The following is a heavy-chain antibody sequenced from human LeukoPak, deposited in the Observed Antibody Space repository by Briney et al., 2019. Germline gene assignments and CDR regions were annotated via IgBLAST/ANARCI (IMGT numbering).Heavy chain of an antibody. V-gene: IGHV4-61*09. D-gene: IGHD2-2*01. CDR3: AGRYCSSTSCHDY. J-gene: IGHJ4*02. CDR2: IYTSGTT. Sequence: SQTLSLTCTVSGGSISSGNYYWSWIRQPAGKGLEWIGHIYTSGTTYNPSLKSRVTISVDTSKNQFSLKLSSVTAADTAVYYCAGRYCSSTSCHDYWGQGTLVTVSS. CDR1: GGSISSGNYY.